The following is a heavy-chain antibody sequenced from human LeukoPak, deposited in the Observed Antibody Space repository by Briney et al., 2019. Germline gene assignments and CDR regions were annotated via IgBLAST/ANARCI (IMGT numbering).Heavy chain of an antibody. V-gene: IGHV3-23*01. Sequence: PGGSLRLSCAASGFTFINYGMTWVRQAPGKGLEWVSGISASGGTTYYADSVKGRFTSSRDNSKNTLYLQMNSLRAEDTAVYYCAKVRDLDTVLGRFDNWGQGTLVTVSS. J-gene: IGHJ5*02. CDR3: AKVRDLDTVLGRFDN. CDR2: ISASGGTT. D-gene: IGHD5-18*01. CDR1: GFTFINYG.